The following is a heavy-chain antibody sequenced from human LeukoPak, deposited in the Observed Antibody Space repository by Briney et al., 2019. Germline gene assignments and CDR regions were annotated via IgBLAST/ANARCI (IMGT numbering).Heavy chain of an antibody. CDR3: ASGSYYFDD. Sequence: SETLSLTCAVSGYSISSGYYWGWIRQPPGKGLEWIGSIYHSGSTYYNPSLKSRVTISVDTSKNQFSLKLSSVTAADAAVYYCASGSYYFDDWGQGTLVTVSS. CDR1: GYSISSGYY. V-gene: IGHV4-38-2*01. D-gene: IGHD1-26*01. J-gene: IGHJ4*02. CDR2: IYHSGST.